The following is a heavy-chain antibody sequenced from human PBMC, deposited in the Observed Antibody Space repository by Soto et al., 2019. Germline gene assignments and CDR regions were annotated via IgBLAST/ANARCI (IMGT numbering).Heavy chain of an antibody. V-gene: IGHV3-23*01. CDR3: AKHRITGTWAFNI. CDR2: ISGSGGNT. J-gene: IGHJ3*02. D-gene: IGHD1-20*01. CDR1: GFTFGSYA. Sequence: PGGSLRLSCAASGFTFGSYAMSWVRQAPGKGLEWVSTISGSGGNTYYADSVKGRFTISRANSENVLYLQLNSLRADDTALYYCAKHRITGTWAFNIWGLGTMVTVSS.